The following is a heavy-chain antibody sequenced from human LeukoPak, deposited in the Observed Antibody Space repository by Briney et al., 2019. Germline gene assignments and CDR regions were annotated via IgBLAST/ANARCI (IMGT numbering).Heavy chain of an antibody. J-gene: IGHJ5*02. CDR3: ARKRLGYCSGGSCSPMGSPWFDP. Sequence: ASVKVSCKASGYTFTGYYMHWVRQAPGQGLEWMGWINPNSGGTNYAQKFQGRVTMTRDTSISTAYMELSRLRSDDTAVYYCARKRLGYCSGGSCSPMGSPWFDPWGQGTLVTVSS. V-gene: IGHV1-2*02. CDR1: GYTFTGYY. D-gene: IGHD2-15*01. CDR2: INPNSGGT.